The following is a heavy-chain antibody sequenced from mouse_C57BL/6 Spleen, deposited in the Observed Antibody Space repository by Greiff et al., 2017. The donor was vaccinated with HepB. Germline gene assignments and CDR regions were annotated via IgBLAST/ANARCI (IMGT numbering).Heavy chain of an antibody. V-gene: IGHV1-62-2*01. CDR3: ARHEEGSWERGPFDY. Sequence: VQLQQSGAELVKPGASVKLSCKASGYTFTEYTIHWVKQRSGQGLEWIGWFYPGSGSIKYNEKFKDKATLTADKSSSTVYMEISRLTSEDSAVYFWARHEEGSWERGPFDYWGQGTTLTVSS. J-gene: IGHJ2*01. D-gene: IGHD4-1*01. CDR1: GYTFTEYT. CDR2: FYPGSGSI.